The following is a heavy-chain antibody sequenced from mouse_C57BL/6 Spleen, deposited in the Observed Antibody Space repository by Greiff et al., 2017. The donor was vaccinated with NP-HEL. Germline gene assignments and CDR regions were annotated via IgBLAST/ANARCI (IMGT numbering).Heavy chain of an antibody. Sequence: EVQLQQSGPELVKPGDSVKISCKASGYSFTGYFMNWVMQSHGKSLEWIGRINPYNGDTFYNQKFKGKATLTVDKSSSTAHMELRSLTSEDSAVYYCARGNTVVEDYAMDYWGQGTSVTVSS. CDR1: GYSFTGYF. V-gene: IGHV1-20*01. D-gene: IGHD1-1*01. J-gene: IGHJ4*01. CDR3: ARGNTVVEDYAMDY. CDR2: INPYNGDT.